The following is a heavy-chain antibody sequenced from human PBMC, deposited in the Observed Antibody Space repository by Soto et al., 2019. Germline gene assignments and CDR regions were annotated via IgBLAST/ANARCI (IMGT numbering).Heavy chain of an antibody. CDR3: SRGFLSPPLHDGGTSTWFDP. CDR2: ISYSGAT. V-gene: IGHV4-31*03. Sequence: SETLSLTCTVSGDSISSGGYYWSWIRQHPGKGLEWIGSISYSGATYYNPSLKSRVITSVDTSRNQFSLKLTSVTAADTAVYFFSRGFLSPPLHDGGTSTWFDPWGLGTLVTVSS. CDR1: GDSISSGGYY. D-gene: IGHD2-2*01. J-gene: IGHJ5*02.